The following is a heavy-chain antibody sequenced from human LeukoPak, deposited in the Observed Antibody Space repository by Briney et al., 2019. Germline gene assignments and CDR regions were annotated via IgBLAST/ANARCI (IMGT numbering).Heavy chain of an antibody. Sequence: ASVKVSCKVSGYTLTELSMRWVRQAPGKGLEWMGGFDPEDGETIYAQKFQGRVTMTEDTSTDTAYMELSSLRSEDTAVYYCATVSPDTAMVHFDYWGQGTLVTVSS. CDR2: FDPEDGET. CDR1: GYTLTELS. D-gene: IGHD5-18*01. J-gene: IGHJ4*02. V-gene: IGHV1-24*01. CDR3: ATVSPDTAMVHFDY.